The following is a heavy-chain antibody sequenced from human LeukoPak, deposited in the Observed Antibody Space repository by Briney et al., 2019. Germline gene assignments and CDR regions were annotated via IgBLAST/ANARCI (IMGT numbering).Heavy chain of an antibody. D-gene: IGHD2-2*01. CDR1: GGSINSYF. V-gene: IGHV4-34*01. CDR2: INHSGST. CDR3: ARLSAADY. Sequence: SETLSLTCTVSGGSINSYFWSWIRQPPGKGLEWIGEINHSGSTNYNPSLKSRVTISVDTSKNQFSLKLSSVTAADTAVYYCARLSAADYWGQGTLVTVSS. J-gene: IGHJ4*02.